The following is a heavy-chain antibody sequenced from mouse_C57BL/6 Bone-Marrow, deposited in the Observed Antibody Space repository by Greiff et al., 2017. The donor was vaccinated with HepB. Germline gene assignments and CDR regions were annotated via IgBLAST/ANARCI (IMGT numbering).Heavy chain of an antibody. J-gene: IGHJ1*03. CDR2: IYRRSGDT. V-gene: IGHV1-81*01. D-gene: IGHD1-1*01. Sequence: QVQLQQSGAELARPGASVKLSCKASGYTFTSYGISWVKQRTGQGLEWIGEIYRRSGDTYYNEKFKGKSTLTADKSSSTAYMELRSLRSEDSAVYFCAGYYYGGSYGYFDVWGTGTTVTVSS. CDR1: GYTFTSYG. CDR3: AGYYYGGSYGYFDV.